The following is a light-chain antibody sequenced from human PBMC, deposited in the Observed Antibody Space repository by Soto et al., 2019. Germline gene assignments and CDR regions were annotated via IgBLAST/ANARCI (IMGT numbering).Light chain of an antibody. V-gene: IGKV1-6*01. CDR3: LQDYNFPWT. J-gene: IGKJ1*01. CDR1: QGIRID. CDR2: AAS. Sequence: ILITQSPSSVSSSVLYTFTITCLASQGIRIDLGWYQQKPGKAPKLLIYAASTLQTGVPSRFSGSGSGTDFTLTISSLQPEDFATYYCLQDYNFPWTFGQGTKVDIK.